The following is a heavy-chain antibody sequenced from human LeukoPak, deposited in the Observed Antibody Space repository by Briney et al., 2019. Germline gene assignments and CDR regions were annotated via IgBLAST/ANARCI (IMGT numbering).Heavy chain of an antibody. D-gene: IGHD4-17*01. CDR3: ARDDFGDYVLY. Sequence: GGSLRLSCAASGFTFSSYAMAWVRQAPGKGLGRFTISRDNAKKSLYLQMSSLRAEDTAVYYCARDDFGDYVLYWGQGTLVTVSS. V-gene: IGHV3-21*04. J-gene: IGHJ4*02. CDR1: GFTFSSYA.